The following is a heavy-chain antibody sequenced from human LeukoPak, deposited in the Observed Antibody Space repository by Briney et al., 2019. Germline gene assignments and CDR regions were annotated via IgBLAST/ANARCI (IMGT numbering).Heavy chain of an antibody. V-gene: IGHV4-59*12. CDR1: GGSLSPYY. CDR3: ARESLTWLQSRTSWFDP. Sequence: SESLSLTCTVSGGSLSPYYWSWIRQSPGKGLEWIGYISYSGSTNSHPSLKSRVTISVDTSKNQFSLKLSSVTAADTAVYYCARESLTWLQSRTSWFDPWGQGTLVTVSS. J-gene: IGHJ5*02. D-gene: IGHD5-24*01. CDR2: ISYSGST.